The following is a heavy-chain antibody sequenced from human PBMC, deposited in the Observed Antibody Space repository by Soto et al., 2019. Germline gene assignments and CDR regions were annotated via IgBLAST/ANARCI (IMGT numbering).Heavy chain of an antibody. CDR2: IYYSGST. V-gene: IGHV4-59*01. CDR1: GGSISSYY. CDR3: ARAVGDYFDY. D-gene: IGHD1-26*01. Sequence: SETLSLTCTVSGGSISSYYWSWIRQPPGKGLEWIGYIYYSGSTNYNPSLKSRVTISVDTSKNQFSLKLSSVTAADTAVYYCARAVGDYFDYWGQGTLVTVSS. J-gene: IGHJ4*02.